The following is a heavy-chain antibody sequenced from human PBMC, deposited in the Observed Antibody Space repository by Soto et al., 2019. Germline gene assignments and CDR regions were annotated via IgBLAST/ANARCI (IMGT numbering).Heavy chain of an antibody. CDR1: GFTFDDYA. Sequence: DVQLVESGGGLVQPGRSLRLSCAASGFTFDDYAMHWVRRVPGKGLEWVSSISWNSNIIGYADSVKGRITISRDHAKNSLYLEMNSLRPEDTALYYCAKGGPDGFCSGGRCYFDYWGHGTLVTVSS. D-gene: IGHD2-15*01. CDR3: AKGGPDGFCSGGRCYFDY. CDR2: ISWNSNII. V-gene: IGHV3-9*01. J-gene: IGHJ4*01.